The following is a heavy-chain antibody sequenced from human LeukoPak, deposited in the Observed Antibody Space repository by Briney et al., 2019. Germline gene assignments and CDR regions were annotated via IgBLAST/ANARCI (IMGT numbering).Heavy chain of an antibody. J-gene: IGHJ6*02. CDR2: ISWNSGSI. V-gene: IGHV3-9*01. Sequence: PGRSLRLSCAASGFTFDDYAMHWVRQAPGKGLEWVSGISWNSGSIGYADSVKGRFTISRDNAKNSLYLQMNSLRAEDTALYYCARLSSPIYGMDVWGQGTTVTVSS. CDR3: ARLSSPIYGMDV. D-gene: IGHD4/OR15-4a*01. CDR1: GFTFDDYA.